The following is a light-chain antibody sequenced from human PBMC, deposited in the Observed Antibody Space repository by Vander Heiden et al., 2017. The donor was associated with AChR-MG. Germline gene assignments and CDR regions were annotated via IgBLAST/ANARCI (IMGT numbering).Light chain of an antibody. CDR3: QKDNSALWT. CDR1: EAFGNY. CDR2: AAS. V-gene: IGKV1-27*01. J-gene: IGKJ1*01. Sequence: IQMTQSPSSLSASVGDRVTITCRASEAFGNYLAWYQQKPGKVPKLLINAASTLQSGVPSRFSGSASGTDFTLTISSLQPEDVATYYCQKDNSALWTFGQGTKVEIK.